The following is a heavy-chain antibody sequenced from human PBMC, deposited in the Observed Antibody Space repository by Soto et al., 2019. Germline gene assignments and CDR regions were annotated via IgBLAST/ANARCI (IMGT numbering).Heavy chain of an antibody. J-gene: IGHJ4*02. Sequence: QVQLVQSGAEVKKPGASVKVSCKASGYTFTSYYMHWVRQAPGQGLEWMGIINPSGGSTSYAQKFQGRFTMTRETSTSTVYMELSSLRSEETGVYYCARELSPFGCFSNWSQVTLVTVSS. CDR2: INPSGGST. D-gene: IGHD3-16*01. CDR3: ARELSPFGCFSN. V-gene: IGHV1-46*01. CDR1: GYTFTSYY.